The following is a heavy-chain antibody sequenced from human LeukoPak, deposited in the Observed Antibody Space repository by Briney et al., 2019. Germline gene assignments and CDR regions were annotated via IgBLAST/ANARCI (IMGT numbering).Heavy chain of an antibody. CDR3: ARAGRDCRGGNCYTHFDY. D-gene: IGHD2-15*01. J-gene: IGHJ4*02. V-gene: IGHV1-2*02. Sequence: PSASVKVSCKASGYTFTGSYIHWVRQAPGQGLEWMGWINPDSGGTNYAQGFQGRVTMTRDTSISTAYMELSSLRSDDTAVYSCARAGRDCRGGNCYTHFDYWGQGTLVAISS. CDR2: INPDSGGT. CDR1: GYTFTGSY.